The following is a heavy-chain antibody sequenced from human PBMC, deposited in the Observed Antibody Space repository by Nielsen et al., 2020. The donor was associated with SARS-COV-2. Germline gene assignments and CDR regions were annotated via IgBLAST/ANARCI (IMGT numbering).Heavy chain of an antibody. CDR1: GGSITGSN. CDR3: ASQDSGIFGGLSKFDP. Sequence: GSLRLSCTVSGGSITGSNWSWIRKPPGKGLEWVGYISYSGSTNYNPSLKSRVTMSVDTSKNQFSLQLSSVTAADTAVYYCASQDSGIFGGLSKFDPWGQGTLVTVSS. V-gene: IGHV4-59*08. D-gene: IGHD3-3*01. CDR2: ISYSGST. J-gene: IGHJ5*02.